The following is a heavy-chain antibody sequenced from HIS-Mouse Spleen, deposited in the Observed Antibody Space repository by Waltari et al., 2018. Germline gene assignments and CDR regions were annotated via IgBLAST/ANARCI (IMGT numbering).Heavy chain of an antibody. CDR2: IYYSGRT. Sequence: QLQLQESGPGLVKPSETLSLTCTVPGGSISSSSYYWGWIRQPPGKGMEWIGCIYYSGRTYYNPSLKRRVTISVDTSKNQFSLKLSSVTAADTAVYYCAREIPYSSSWYDWYFDLWGRGTLVTVSS. J-gene: IGHJ2*01. D-gene: IGHD6-13*01. CDR3: AREIPYSSSWYDWYFDL. CDR1: GGSISSSSYY. V-gene: IGHV4-39*07.